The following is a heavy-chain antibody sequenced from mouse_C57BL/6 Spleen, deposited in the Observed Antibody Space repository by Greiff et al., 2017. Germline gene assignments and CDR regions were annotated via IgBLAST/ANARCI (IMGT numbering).Heavy chain of an antibody. CDR1: GYTFTDYE. Sequence: VKLVESGAELVRPGASVTLSCKASGYTFTDYEMHWVKQTPVHGLEWIGAIDPETGGTAYNQKFKGKAILTADKSSSTAYMELRSLTSEDSAVYYCTRTVTVHYYAMDYWGQGTSVTVSS. D-gene: IGHD1-1*01. CDR2: IDPETGGT. J-gene: IGHJ4*01. V-gene: IGHV1-15*01. CDR3: TRTVTVHYYAMDY.